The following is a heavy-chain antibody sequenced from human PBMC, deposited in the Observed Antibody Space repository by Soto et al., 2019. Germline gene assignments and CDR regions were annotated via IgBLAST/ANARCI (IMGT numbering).Heavy chain of an antibody. D-gene: IGHD1-7*01. J-gene: IGHJ5*02. CDR2: IDPRDSYT. CDR1: GYSFTTYL. CDR3: AREKSDLELFNWLDP. Sequence: XDSLKVSCESSGYSFTTYLISLVLQMPGKGLEWMGAIDPRDSYTKYSPSFQGHVTISVDKSISTAYLQWNSLKASDTAIYYCAREKSDLELFNWLDPWGQGTLVTVSS. V-gene: IGHV5-10-1*01.